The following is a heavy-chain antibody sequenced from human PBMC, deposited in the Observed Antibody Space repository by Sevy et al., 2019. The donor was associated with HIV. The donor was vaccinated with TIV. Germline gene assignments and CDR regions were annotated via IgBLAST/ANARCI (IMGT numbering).Heavy chain of an antibody. D-gene: IGHD3-9*01. V-gene: IGHV4-61*02. Sequence: SETLSLTCTVSGDSFSSDTYFWNWIRQPAGKGLEWIGRIHASGSTIYNPSLKSRVTMSVDKSKNQFSLRLSSVTAADTAVYFCARGRGSNILTLGLDFWGQGSLVTVSS. CDR2: IHASGST. CDR3: ARGRGSNILTLGLDF. CDR1: GDSFSSDTYF. J-gene: IGHJ4*02.